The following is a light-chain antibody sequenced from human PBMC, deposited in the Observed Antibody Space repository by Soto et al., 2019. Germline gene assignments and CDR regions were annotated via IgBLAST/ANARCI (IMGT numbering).Light chain of an antibody. CDR2: EVS. J-gene: IGLJ1*01. CDR1: SSDVGGYHY. CDR3: SSYSISTPSL. Sequence: QSALAQPASVSGSPGQSITISCTGTSSDVGGYHYVSWYQLLPGKAPKLILFEVSIRPSGVSYRFSGSKSGNTASLTISGLQAEDEADYFCSSYSISTPSLFGTGTKVTV. V-gene: IGLV2-14*01.